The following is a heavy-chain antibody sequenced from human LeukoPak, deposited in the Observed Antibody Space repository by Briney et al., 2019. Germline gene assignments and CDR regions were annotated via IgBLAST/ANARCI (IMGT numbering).Heavy chain of an antibody. CDR2: ISSASSTI. J-gene: IGHJ5*02. CDR1: GFTFSTYS. V-gene: IGHV3-48*01. Sequence: GGSLRLSCAAPGFTFSTYSMNWVRQAPGKGLEWVSYISSASSTIYYPDSVKGRFTISRDNAKNSLYLQMNSLRAEDTAVYYCARDTGGRGWLDPWGQGTLVTVSS. CDR3: ARDTGGRGWLDP. D-gene: IGHD2-8*02.